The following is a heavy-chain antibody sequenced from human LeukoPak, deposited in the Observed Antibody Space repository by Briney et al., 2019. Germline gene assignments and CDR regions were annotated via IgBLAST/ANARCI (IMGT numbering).Heavy chain of an antibody. V-gene: IGHV4-34*01. CDR3: ARGRVGLLDP. CDR1: GGSFSGYY. Sequence: PSETLPLTCAVYGGSFSGYYWSWIRQPPGKGLEWIGEINHSGSTNYNPSLKSRVTISVDTSKNQFSLKLSSVTAADTAVYYCARGRVGLLDPWGQGTLVTVSS. D-gene: IGHD3/OR15-3a*01. CDR2: INHSGST. J-gene: IGHJ5*02.